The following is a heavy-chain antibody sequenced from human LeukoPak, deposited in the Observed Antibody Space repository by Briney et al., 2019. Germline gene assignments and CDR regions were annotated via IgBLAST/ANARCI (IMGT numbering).Heavy chain of an antibody. CDR1: GGSISSSSYY. CDR2: IYYSGST. V-gene: IGHV4-39*07. D-gene: IGHD3-3*01. Sequence: SETLSLTCTVSGGSISSSSYYWGWIRQPPGKGLEWIGSIYYSGSTYYNPSLKSRVTISVDKSKNQFSLKLSSVTAADTAVYYCARRGSYDFWSGYYSYYFDYWGQGTLVTVSS. CDR3: ARRGSYDFWSGYYSYYFDY. J-gene: IGHJ4*02.